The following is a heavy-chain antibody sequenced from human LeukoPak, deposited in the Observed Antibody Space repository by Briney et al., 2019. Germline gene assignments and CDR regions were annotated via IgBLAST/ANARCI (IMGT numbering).Heavy chain of an antibody. Sequence: GGSLRLSCAASGFTFRSYAMSWVRQASGKGLEWVSIIGSNGDRTFYADSVKGRFTISRDNSKNTLYLQMNSLRGEDTAVYYCVKDLARYYDTSGYEYFDYWGQGTLVSVSS. CDR2: IGSNGDRT. CDR3: VKDLARYYDTSGYEYFDY. J-gene: IGHJ4*02. CDR1: GFTFRSYA. D-gene: IGHD3-22*01. V-gene: IGHV3-23*01.